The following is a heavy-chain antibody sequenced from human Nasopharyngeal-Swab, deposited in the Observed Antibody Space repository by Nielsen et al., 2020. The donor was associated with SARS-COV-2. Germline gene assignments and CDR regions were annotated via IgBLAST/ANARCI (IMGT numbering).Heavy chain of an antibody. J-gene: IGHJ4*02. CDR1: GGSMRSYY. D-gene: IGHD3-3*01. CDR3: ARVRGTIFGVVTAPGYFDY. V-gene: IGHV4-59*01. CDR2: IYYSGST. Sequence: SETLSLTCTVSGGSMRSYYWNWIRQPPGKGLEWIGYIYYSGSTNYNPSLKSRVTTSVDTSKNQFSLKLSSVTAADTAVYYCARVRGTIFGVVTAPGYFDYWGQGTLVTVSS.